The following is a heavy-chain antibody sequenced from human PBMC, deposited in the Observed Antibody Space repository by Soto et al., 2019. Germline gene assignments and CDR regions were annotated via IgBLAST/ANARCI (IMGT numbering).Heavy chain of an antibody. CDR3: ARRPDFTVTTRSDDY. J-gene: IGHJ4*02. D-gene: IGHD4-4*01. V-gene: IGHV3-23*01. CDR2: ISGSGGST. Sequence: GGSLRLSCAASGFTFSSYAMSWVRQAPGKGLEWVSAISGSGGSTYYADSVKGRFTISRDNSKNTLYLQMNSLRAEDTAVYYCARRPDFTVTTRSDDYWGQGTLVTVSS. CDR1: GFTFSSYA.